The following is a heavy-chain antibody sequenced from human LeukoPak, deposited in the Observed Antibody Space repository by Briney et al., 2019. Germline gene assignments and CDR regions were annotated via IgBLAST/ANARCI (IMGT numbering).Heavy chain of an antibody. V-gene: IGHV4-39*01. Sequence: SETLSLTCTVSGGSISSSSYYWGWIRQPPGKGLEWIGSIYYSGSTYYNPSLKSRVTISVDTSKNQFSLKLSSVTAADTAVYYCARHGFNYGSGSYWANWGQGTLVTVSS. CDR3: ARHGFNYGSGSYWAN. CDR1: GGSISSSSYY. D-gene: IGHD3-10*01. CDR2: IYYSGST. J-gene: IGHJ4*02.